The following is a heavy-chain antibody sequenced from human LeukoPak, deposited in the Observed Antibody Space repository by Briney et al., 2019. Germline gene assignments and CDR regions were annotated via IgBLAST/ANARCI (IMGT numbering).Heavy chain of an antibody. Sequence: SETLSLTCTVSGGSISSYYWSWIRQPPGKGLEWIASISQSGSTYYNPSLKSRVTISVDKSKNQFSLKLSSVTAADTAVYYCARWDYGDYVGFDYWGQGTLVTVSS. CDR2: ISQSGST. D-gene: IGHD4-17*01. J-gene: IGHJ4*02. V-gene: IGHV4-59*12. CDR1: GGSISSYY. CDR3: ARWDYGDYVGFDY.